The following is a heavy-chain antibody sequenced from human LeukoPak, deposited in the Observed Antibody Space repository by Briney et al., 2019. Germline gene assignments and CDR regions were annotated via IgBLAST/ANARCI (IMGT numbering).Heavy chain of an antibody. Sequence: GGSLRLSCAAAGFTFSSYGMHWVRQAPGKGLEWVAVISYDGSNKYYADSVKGRFTISRDNSKNTLYLQMNSLRAEDTAVYYCAKDRLRYFDWLFDYWGQGTLVTVSS. J-gene: IGHJ4*02. CDR2: ISYDGSNK. CDR3: AKDRLRYFDWLFDY. D-gene: IGHD3-9*01. CDR1: GFTFSSYG. V-gene: IGHV3-30*18.